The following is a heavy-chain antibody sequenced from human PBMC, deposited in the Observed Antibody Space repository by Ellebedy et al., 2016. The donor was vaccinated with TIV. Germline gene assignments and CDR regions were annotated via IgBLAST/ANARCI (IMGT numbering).Heavy chain of an antibody. CDR1: GGTFSSYG. V-gene: IGHV1-69*04. CDR3: ARASARGSFDY. J-gene: IGHJ4*02. CDR2: IIPMLGIP. D-gene: IGHD6-6*01. Sequence: AASVKVSCKASGGTFSSYGISWVRQAPGQGLEWMGRIIPMLGIPNYAQKFQGRVTITADKSTSTAYMELSSLRSEDTAVYYCARASARGSFDYWGQGTLVTVSS.